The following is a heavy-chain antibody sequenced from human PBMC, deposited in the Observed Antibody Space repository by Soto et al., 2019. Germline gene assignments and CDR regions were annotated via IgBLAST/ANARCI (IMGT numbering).Heavy chain of an antibody. D-gene: IGHD5-18*01. J-gene: IGHJ4*02. CDR1: GGTFSSDA. CDR3: AVGASGYSYGAH. V-gene: IGHV1-69*12. Sequence: QVQLVQSGAEVKKPGSSVKVSCKASGGTFSSDAMSWVRQAPGQGLGWMGGIIPIFGTANYAQKFQGRVTITAYESTSTAYMELSSLRSEDTAVYYCAVGASGYSYGAHWGQGTLVTVSS. CDR2: IIPIFGTA.